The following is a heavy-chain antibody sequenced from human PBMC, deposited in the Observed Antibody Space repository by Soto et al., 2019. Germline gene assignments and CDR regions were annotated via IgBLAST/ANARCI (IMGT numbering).Heavy chain of an antibody. CDR1: GGSISSYY. CDR3: ARGNYDFWSGYSYGMDV. Sequence: PSETLSLTCTVSGGSISSYYWSWIRQPPGKGLEWIGYIYYSGSTNYNPSLKSRVTISVDTSKNQFSLKLSSVTAADTAVYYCARGNYDFWSGYSYGMDVWGQGTTVTVYS. CDR2: IYYSGST. V-gene: IGHV4-59*01. D-gene: IGHD3-3*01. J-gene: IGHJ6*02.